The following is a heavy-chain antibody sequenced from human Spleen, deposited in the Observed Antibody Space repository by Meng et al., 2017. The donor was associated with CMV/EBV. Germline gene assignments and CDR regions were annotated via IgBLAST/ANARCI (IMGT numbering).Heavy chain of an antibody. V-gene: IGHV3-66*02. CDR1: GFTGNTNY. J-gene: IGHJ4*01. D-gene: IGHD6-19*01. CDR2: INSDGSI. Sequence: LSCAASGFTGNTNYMSWVRQAPGKGLEWVSVINSDGSIYYGDSVKGRFTISRDNSKNTLYLQMNSLRPEDSAVYHCARVSKQWLVLFWGHGTLVTVSS. CDR3: ARVSKQWLVLF.